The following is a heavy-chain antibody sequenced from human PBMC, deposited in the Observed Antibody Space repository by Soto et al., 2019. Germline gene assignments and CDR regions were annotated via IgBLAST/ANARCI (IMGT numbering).Heavy chain of an antibody. CDR2: VFYTGKTGTT. CDR3: SRGSGWLTDY. V-gene: IGHV4-39*07. CDR1: GVSINNGTFF. D-gene: IGHD6-19*01. J-gene: IGHJ4*02. Sequence: PSETLSLTCTVSGVSINNGTFFWAWIRQSAGMGLEWIGSVFYTGKTGTTNYNPSLESRVTISLDTSMSQCSLRMNSVTAADTAVYFCSRGSGWLTDYWGQGTQVTVSS.